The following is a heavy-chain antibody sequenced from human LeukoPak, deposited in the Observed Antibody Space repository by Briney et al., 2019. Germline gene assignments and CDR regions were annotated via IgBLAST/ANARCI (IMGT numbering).Heavy chain of an antibody. CDR1: GGSTSSYY. J-gene: IGHJ3*02. D-gene: IGHD3-10*01. V-gene: IGHV4-59*01. CDR2: IYYSGST. Sequence: KPSETLSLTCTVSGGSTSSYYWSWIRQPPGKGLEWIGYIYYSGSTNYNPSLKSRVTISVDTSKNQFSLKLSSVTAADTAVYYCARTMVRGDAFDIWGQATMVTVSS. CDR3: ARTMVRGDAFDI.